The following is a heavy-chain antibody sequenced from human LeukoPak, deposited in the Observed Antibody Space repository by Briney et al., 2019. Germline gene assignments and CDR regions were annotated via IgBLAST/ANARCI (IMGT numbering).Heavy chain of an antibody. V-gene: IGHV1-69*02. D-gene: IGHD7-27*01. CDR3: ASRTGDLRVDAFDI. J-gene: IGHJ3*02. CDR2: IIPILGIA. Sequence: ASVKVSCKASGYTFTGYYMHWVRQAPGQGLEWMGRIIPILGIANYAQKFQGRVTITADKSTSTAYMELSSLRSEDTAVYYCASRTGDLRVDAFDIWGQGTMVTVSS. CDR1: GYTFTGYY.